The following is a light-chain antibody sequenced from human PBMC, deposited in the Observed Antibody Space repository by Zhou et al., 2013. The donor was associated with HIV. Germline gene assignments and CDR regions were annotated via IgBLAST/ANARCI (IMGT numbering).Light chain of an antibody. CDR1: QGIRND. Sequence: AIQMTQSPSSLSASVGDRVTIACRASQGIRNDLGWYQHKPGKAPKLLIYAASSLQSGVPSRFGGSGSGTDFTLTISSLQPEDFATYYCLQDYTYPYSFGQGTKLEIK. CDR3: LQDYTYPYS. CDR2: AAS. J-gene: IGKJ2*03. V-gene: IGKV1-6*01.